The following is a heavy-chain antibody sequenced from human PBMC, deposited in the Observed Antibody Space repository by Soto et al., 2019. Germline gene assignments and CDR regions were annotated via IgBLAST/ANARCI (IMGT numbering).Heavy chain of an antibody. V-gene: IGHV5-51*01. CDR2: IYPGDSDT. CDR1: GYSFTSYW. D-gene: IGHD2-15*01. CDR3: ARRFSCSGGSCFSFDI. Sequence: GASLKISCKGSGYSFTSYWIGWVRQMPGKGLEWMGIIYPGDSDTRYSPSFQGQVTISADKSISTAYLQWSSLKASDTAMYYCARRFSCSGGSCFSFDIWGQGTMVTVSS. J-gene: IGHJ3*02.